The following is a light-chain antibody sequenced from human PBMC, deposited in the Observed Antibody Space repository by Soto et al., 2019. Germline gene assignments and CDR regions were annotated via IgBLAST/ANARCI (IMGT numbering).Light chain of an antibody. V-gene: IGKV1-33*01. CDR2: DAS. CDR1: QDISKF. CDR3: QQYEELPLT. Sequence: DIQMTQSPSSLSASVGDRVTITCQASQDISKFLNWYQLKPGKAPRLLIFDASSVETGVPSRFSGSGSATHFTFTINSLQAEDLASYYCQQYEELPLTFGGGTTVEI. J-gene: IGKJ4*01.